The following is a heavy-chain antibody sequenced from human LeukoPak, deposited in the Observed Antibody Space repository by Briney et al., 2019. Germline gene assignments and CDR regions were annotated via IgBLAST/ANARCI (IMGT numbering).Heavy chain of an antibody. Sequence: GGSLRLSCAASGFTFSSYEMNWVRQAPGKGLEWVSYISSRGSTIYYADSVKGRFTIARDNAKNSLYLQMNSLRAEDTAVYYCARLYSYGSYFDYWGQGTLVTVSS. CDR1: GFTFSSYE. CDR3: ARLYSYGSYFDY. CDR2: ISSRGSTI. V-gene: IGHV3-48*03. D-gene: IGHD5-18*01. J-gene: IGHJ4*02.